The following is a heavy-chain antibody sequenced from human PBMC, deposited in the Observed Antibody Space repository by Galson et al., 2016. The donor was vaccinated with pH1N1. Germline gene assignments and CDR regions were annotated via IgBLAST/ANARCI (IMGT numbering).Heavy chain of an antibody. J-gene: IGHJ2*01. CDR3: AREDYYDTDLSDWYFDL. V-gene: IGHV1-69*13. Sequence: SVKVSCKASGGTFGSYGINWVRQAPGQGLEWMGGIVPIFNTAKYAQNFQGRVTITADESTTTAYMELSSLRSEDTAVYYCAREDYYDTDLSDWYFDLWGRGTLLTVSS. CDR2: IVPIFNTA. CDR1: GGTFGSYG. D-gene: IGHD3-22*01.